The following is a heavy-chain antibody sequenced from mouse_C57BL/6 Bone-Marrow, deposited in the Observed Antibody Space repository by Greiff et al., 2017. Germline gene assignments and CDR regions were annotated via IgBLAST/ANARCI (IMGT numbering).Heavy chain of an antibody. D-gene: IGHD1-1*01. CDR2: IDPSDSYT. J-gene: IGHJ2*01. CDR1: GYTFTSYW. CDR3: ARKLYGTVFDY. Sequence: QVQLQQSGAELVRPGTSVKLSCKASGYTFTSYWMHWVKQRPGQGLEWIGVIDPSDSYTNYNQKFKGKATLTVDTSSSTAYMQLSSLTSEDSAVYYCARKLYGTVFDYWGQGTTLTVSS. V-gene: IGHV1-59*01.